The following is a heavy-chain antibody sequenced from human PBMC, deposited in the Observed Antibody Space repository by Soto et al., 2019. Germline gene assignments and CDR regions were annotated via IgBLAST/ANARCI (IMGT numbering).Heavy chain of an antibody. D-gene: IGHD2-8*01. CDR3: ARDPYNLLMVNAPNLYGMDV. Sequence: QVQLVQSGAEVKKPGASVKVSCKASGYTFTTYDISWVRQAPGQGLEWMGRISTYNGDTNYPQSLQGRLTMTTDTSTNTAYMELRSLRSDDTAVYYCARDPYNLLMVNAPNLYGMDVWGQGTTVTVSS. J-gene: IGHJ6*02. CDR1: GYTFTTYD. CDR2: ISTYNGDT. V-gene: IGHV1-18*01.